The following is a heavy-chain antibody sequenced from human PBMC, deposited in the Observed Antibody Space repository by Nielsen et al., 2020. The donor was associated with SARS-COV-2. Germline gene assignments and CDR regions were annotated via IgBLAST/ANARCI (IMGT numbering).Heavy chain of an antibody. J-gene: IGHJ3*02. CDR2: IWYDGSNK. D-gene: IGHD2-2*02. V-gene: IGHV3-33*01. Sequence: WIRQPPGKGLEWVAVIWYDGSNKYYADSVKGRFTISRDNAKNSLYLQMNSLRAEDTAVYYCARGHSYCSSTSCYMGIDAFDIWGQGTMVTVSS. CDR3: ARGHSYCSSTSCYMGIDAFDI.